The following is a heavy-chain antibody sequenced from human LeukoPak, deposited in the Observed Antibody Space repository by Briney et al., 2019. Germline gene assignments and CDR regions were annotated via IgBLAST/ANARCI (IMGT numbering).Heavy chain of an antibody. CDR3: ARVSYDILTGYHPFDY. CDR2: INPNSGGT. V-gene: IGHV1-2*02. J-gene: IGHJ4*02. Sequence: GASVNVSFKASGYTFTGYYMHWVRQAPGQGLEWMGWINPNSGGTNYAQKFQGRVTMTRDTSISTAYMELSRLRSDDTAVYYCARVSYDILTGYHPFDYWGQGTLVTVSS. CDR1: GYTFTGYY. D-gene: IGHD3-9*01.